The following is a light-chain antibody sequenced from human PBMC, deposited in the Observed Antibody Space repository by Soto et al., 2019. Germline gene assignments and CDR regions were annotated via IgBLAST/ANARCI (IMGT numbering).Light chain of an antibody. J-gene: IGKJ5*01. CDR2: AAS. V-gene: IGKV1-39*01. Sequence: DFELTQSPSSLSAFVGDRVTIPCRASQSIGKSLSWYQQKPGTAPKLLIYAASSLQSGVPSRFSGSGSGTNFTLTISSLQPEDFATYYCQQNYNTPITFGQGTRLEIK. CDR3: QQNYNTPIT. CDR1: QSIGKS.